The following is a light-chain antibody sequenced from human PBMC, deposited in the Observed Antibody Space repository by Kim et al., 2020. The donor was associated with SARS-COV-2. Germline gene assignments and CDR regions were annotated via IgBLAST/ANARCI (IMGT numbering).Light chain of an antibody. V-gene: IGLV3-1*01. CDR2: QDS. CDR3: QAWDRSIYV. Sequence: SYELTQPPSVSVSPGQTASITCSGDKLGDKYACWYQQKPGQSPVLVIYQDSKRPSGIPERFSGSNSGNTATLTISGTQAMDEADYYCQAWDRSIYVFGNG. J-gene: IGLJ1*01. CDR1: KLGDKY.